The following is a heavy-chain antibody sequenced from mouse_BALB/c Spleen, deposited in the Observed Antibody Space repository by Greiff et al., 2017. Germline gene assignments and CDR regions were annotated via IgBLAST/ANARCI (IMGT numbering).Heavy chain of an antibody. Sequence: VKLQESGAELVRPGTSVKVSCKASGYAFTNYLIEWVKQRPGQGLEWIGVINPGSGGTNYNEKFKGKATLTADKSSSTAYMQLSSLTSDDSAVYFCARSDYTWFAYWGQGTLVTVSA. V-gene: IGHV1-54*01. CDR3: ARSDYTWFAY. D-gene: IGHD2-12*01. CDR2: INPGSGGT. CDR1: GYAFTNYL. J-gene: IGHJ3*01.